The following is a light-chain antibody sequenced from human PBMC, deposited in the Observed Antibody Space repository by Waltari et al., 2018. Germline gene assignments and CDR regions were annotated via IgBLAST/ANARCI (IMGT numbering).Light chain of an antibody. Sequence: QSALTQPASVSGSPGQSITTPCTGSSSDVGGYSLFPWHQQHPGKAPKLMIYAVTKRPSGVSHRFSGSKSGNTASLTISGLQTEDEADYYCCSYAGSTTSSVVFGTGTKVIVL. J-gene: IGLJ1*01. V-gene: IGLV2-23*02. CDR2: AVT. CDR3: CSYAGSTTSSVV. CDR1: SSDVGGYSL.